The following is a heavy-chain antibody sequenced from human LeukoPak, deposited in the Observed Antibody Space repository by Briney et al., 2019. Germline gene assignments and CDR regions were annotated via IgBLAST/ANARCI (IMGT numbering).Heavy chain of an antibody. CDR2: IYHSGST. J-gene: IGHJ4*02. V-gene: IGHV4-38-2*01. CDR1: GYSISSGYY. D-gene: IGHD6-19*01. CDR3: ARGSGYSSGRFDY. Sequence: SETLSLTCAVSGYSISSGYYWGWIRQPPGKGLEWIGSIYHSGSTYYNPSLKSRVTISVDTSKNQFSLKLSPVTAADTAVYYCARGSGYSSGRFDYWGQGTLVTVSS.